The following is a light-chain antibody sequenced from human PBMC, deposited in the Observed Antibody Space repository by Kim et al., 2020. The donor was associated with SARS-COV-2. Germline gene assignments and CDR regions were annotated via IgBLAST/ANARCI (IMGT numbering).Light chain of an antibody. CDR2: GAS. Sequence: VSPGERANISCRASQSVSTNLVWYQHKPGQAPRLLIYGASTRATGIPARFSGSGSGTEFTLTISSLQSEDFAVYYCQQYTNWPRTFGQGTKVDIK. CDR1: QSVSTN. J-gene: IGKJ1*01. CDR3: QQYTNWPRT. V-gene: IGKV3-15*01.